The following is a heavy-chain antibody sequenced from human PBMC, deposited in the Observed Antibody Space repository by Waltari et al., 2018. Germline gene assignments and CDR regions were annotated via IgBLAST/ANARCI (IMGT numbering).Heavy chain of an antibody. CDR3: ARDYGGTFDY. V-gene: IGHV3-7*01. J-gene: IGHJ4*02. D-gene: IGHD4-17*01. CDR1: GFPFSSYW. Sequence: EVQLVESGGGLVQPGGSLRLSCAASGFPFSSYWMDWVRQAPGKGLEWVANIKQDGSEKYYVDSVKGRFTISRDNAKNSLYLQMNSLRAEDTAVYYCARDYGGTFDYWGQGTLVTVSS. CDR2: IKQDGSEK.